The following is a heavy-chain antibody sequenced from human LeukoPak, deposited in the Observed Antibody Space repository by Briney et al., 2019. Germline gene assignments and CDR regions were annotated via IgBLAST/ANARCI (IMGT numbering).Heavy chain of an antibody. CDR1: GFTFSSYW. Sequence: QTGGSLRLSCAASGFTFSSYWMSWVRQAPGKGLEWVAKIKQDGGEKYYVDSVKGRFTISRDNAKNSLYLQMNSLRAEDTAVYYCAGSCSSTSCYTGWFDPWGQGTLVTVSS. J-gene: IGHJ5*02. D-gene: IGHD2-2*02. CDR2: IKQDGGEK. CDR3: AGSCSSTSCYTGWFDP. V-gene: IGHV3-7*01.